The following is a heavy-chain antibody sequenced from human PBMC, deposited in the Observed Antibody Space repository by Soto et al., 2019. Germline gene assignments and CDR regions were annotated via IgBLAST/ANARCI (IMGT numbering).Heavy chain of an antibody. CDR1: GFIFRSHN. CDR2: ITGSSRYI. V-gene: IGHV3-21*06. D-gene: IGHD3-9*01. Sequence: ESGGGLVTPGGSLRLSCAASGFIFRSHNMNWVRQAPGKGLEWVSSITGSSRYIFYADSVKGRFTISRDNAKNTVYLQVNSLRAEDTGVYYCARLVASETGYGMDVWGQGTPVTVSS. J-gene: IGHJ6*02. CDR3: ARLVASETGYGMDV.